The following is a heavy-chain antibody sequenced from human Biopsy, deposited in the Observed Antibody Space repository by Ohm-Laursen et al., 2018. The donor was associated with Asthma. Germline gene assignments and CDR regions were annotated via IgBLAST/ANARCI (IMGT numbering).Heavy chain of an antibody. V-gene: IGHV3-7*01. Sequence: SLRLSCSASGFTFGDYWMSWDRQVPGKGLEWVANIKHDGSEKNHVDSLKGRFTISRDNAKNSLYLQMNSLRAEDTAVYYCARTFHFWSLYHAEHYQLWGQGTLVTVSS. D-gene: IGHD3-3*02. J-gene: IGHJ1*01. CDR1: GFTFGDYW. CDR2: IKHDGSEK. CDR3: ARTFHFWSLYHAEHYQL.